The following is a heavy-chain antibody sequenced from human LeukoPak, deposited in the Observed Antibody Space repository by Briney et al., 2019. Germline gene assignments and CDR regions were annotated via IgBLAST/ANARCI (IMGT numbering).Heavy chain of an antibody. Sequence: SETLSLTCTVSGGSISSSSYYWGWIRQPPGKGLEWIGSIYYSGSTYYNPSLKSRVTISVDTSKNQFSLKLSSVTAADTAVYYCARCVATGILIWLDPWGQGTLVTVSS. D-gene: IGHD5-12*01. V-gene: IGHV4-39*07. J-gene: IGHJ5*02. CDR2: IYYSGST. CDR3: ARCVATGILIWLDP. CDR1: GGSISSSSYY.